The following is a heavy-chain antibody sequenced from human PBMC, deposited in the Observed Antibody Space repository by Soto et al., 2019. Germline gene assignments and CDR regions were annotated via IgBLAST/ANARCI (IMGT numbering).Heavy chain of an antibody. D-gene: IGHD3-22*01. CDR1: GGCISSYY. CDR2: IYYSGST. Sequence: TETLSLTCTVSGGCISSYYWSWIRQPPGKGLEWIGYIYYSGSTNYNPSLKSRVTISVDTSKNQFSLKLSSVTAADTAVYYCARDWYYYDSRGYYDDAFDILGQGTMVTVSS. V-gene: IGHV4-59*01. J-gene: IGHJ3*02. CDR3: ARDWYYYDSRGYYDDAFDI.